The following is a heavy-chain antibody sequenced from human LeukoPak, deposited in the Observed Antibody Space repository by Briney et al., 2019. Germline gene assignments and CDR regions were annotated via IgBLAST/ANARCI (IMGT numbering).Heavy chain of an antibody. Sequence: ASVTVSCMASGYTFTRYYMHWVRQAPGQGLEWMGWINPNSGGTNYAQKFQGRVTMTRDTSISTAYMELSRLRSDDTAVYYCAIDLRGLRYFDWSPLEYWGEGTLVTVSS. CDR3: AIDLRGLRYFDWSPLEY. J-gene: IGHJ4*02. CDR1: GYTFTRYY. D-gene: IGHD3-9*01. CDR2: INPNSGGT. V-gene: IGHV1-2*02.